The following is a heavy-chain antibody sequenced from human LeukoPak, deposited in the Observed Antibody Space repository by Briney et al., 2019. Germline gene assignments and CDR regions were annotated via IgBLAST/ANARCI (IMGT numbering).Heavy chain of an antibody. CDR2: ISPSGIAT. V-gene: IGHV3-23*05. Sequence: GGSLRLSCAASGFTFSDYALSWVRQAPGMGPECVSAISPSGIATYYAESVKGRFSISRDNSRSSLYVQMTSLRADDTAVYYCGNSSLPENYCSYGMDVRGQGTTVTVSS. CDR3: GNSSLPENYCSYGMDV. CDR1: GFTFSDYA. J-gene: IGHJ6*02.